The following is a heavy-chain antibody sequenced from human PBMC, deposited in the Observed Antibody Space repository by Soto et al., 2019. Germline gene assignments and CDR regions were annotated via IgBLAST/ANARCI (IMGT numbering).Heavy chain of an antibody. CDR2: INPNSGGT. J-gene: IGHJ3*02. D-gene: IGHD3-22*01. Sequence: ASVKVSCKASGYTFTGYYMHWVRQAPGQGLEWMGWINPNSGGTNYAQKFQGRVTMTRDASISTAYMELSRLRSDDTAVYYCARNHDYYDSSGYVDDAFDIWGQGTMVTVSS. CDR3: ARNHDYYDSSGYVDDAFDI. V-gene: IGHV1-2*02. CDR1: GYTFTGYY.